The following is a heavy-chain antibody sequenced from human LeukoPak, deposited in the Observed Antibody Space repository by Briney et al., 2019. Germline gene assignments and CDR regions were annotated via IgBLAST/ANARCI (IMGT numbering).Heavy chain of an antibody. J-gene: IGHJ4*02. V-gene: IGHV3-30*04. CDR2: ISYDGSNK. CDR1: GFTFSSYA. D-gene: IGHD2-2*01. Sequence: PGGSLRLSCAASGFTFSSYAMHWVRQAPGKGLEWVAVISYDGSNKYYADSVKGRFTISRDNSKNTLYLQMNSLRAEDTAVYYCAKDREYCSSTSCYGSYYFDYWGQGTLVTVSS. CDR3: AKDREYCSSTSCYGSYYFDY.